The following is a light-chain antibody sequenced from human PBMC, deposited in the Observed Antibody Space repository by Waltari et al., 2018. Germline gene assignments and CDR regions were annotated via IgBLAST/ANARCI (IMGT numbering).Light chain of an antibody. CDR2: GGS. J-gene: IGKJ3*01. Sequence: DILLTQTPLSLPIPPGEPASISCSSSHSLLHSNGNTSLPWYLQKPGQSPQLLIYGGSNRASGVPDSFSGSGSGTDFTLKISKVEAEDVGVYYCVQAIAFPFTFGPGTKLDIK. CDR3: VQAIAFPFT. V-gene: IGKV2-40*01. CDR1: HSLLHSNGNTS.